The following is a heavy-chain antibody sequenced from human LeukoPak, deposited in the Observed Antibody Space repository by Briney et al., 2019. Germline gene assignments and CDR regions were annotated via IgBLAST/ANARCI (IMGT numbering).Heavy chain of an antibody. V-gene: IGHV3-23*01. CDR1: GFTFGRYS. Sequence: GGSLRLSCAASGFTFGRYSMSWVRQAPGKGLEWVSTIDGGGTYHAASVKGRFIVSRDNSRNALYLQMNGLRAEDTAVYFCARDGLHCTGGSCESDYWGQGTLVTVSS. CDR2: IDGGGT. D-gene: IGHD2-8*02. CDR3: ARDGLHCTGGSCESDY. J-gene: IGHJ4*02.